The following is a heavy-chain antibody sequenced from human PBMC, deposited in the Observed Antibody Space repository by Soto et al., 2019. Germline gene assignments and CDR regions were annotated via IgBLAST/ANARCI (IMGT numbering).Heavy chain of an antibody. V-gene: IGHV4-34*12. CDR1: GAPLGGFH. D-gene: IGHD3-16*01. CDR2: LIHGGST. Sequence: SETLSLTCAIYGAPLGGFHWTLLRQAPGKGLEWIGELIHGGSTNYNPSLKGRVSFSLDTSKNQFSLHLMSVTAADTAVYYCARSPLGYDYVRQTWREVGDSFDIWGRGTLVTVSS. J-gene: IGHJ3*02. CDR3: ARSPLGYDYVRQTWREVGDSFDI.